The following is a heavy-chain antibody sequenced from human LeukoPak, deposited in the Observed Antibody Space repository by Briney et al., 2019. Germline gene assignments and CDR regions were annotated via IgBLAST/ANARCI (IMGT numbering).Heavy chain of an antibody. Sequence: PSETLSLTCVVSGASISSSDWWSWIRQPAGKGLEWIGRFYASGSTNYNPSLQSRVTISVDTSKNQFSLKLTSVTAADTAVYYCALGNCPTTSCYPGVAFDIWGQGTMVTVSS. CDR1: GASISSSDW. V-gene: IGHV4-61*02. CDR2: FYASGST. D-gene: IGHD2-2*01. J-gene: IGHJ3*02. CDR3: ALGNCPTTSCYPGVAFDI.